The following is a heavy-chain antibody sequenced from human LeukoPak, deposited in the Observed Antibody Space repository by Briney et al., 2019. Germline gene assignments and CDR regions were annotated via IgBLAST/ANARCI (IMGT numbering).Heavy chain of an antibody. V-gene: IGHV3-74*01. CDR2: INSDGSST. CDR1: GFTFSSYW. Sequence: GGSLRLSCAASGFTFSSYWMHWVRQTPGKGLVWVSRINSDGSSTSYADSMKGRFTISRDNAKNTVYLQMNSLRAEDTAIYYCATYRQVLLPFESWGQGTLVTVSS. D-gene: IGHD2-8*02. J-gene: IGHJ4*02. CDR3: ATYRQVLLPFES.